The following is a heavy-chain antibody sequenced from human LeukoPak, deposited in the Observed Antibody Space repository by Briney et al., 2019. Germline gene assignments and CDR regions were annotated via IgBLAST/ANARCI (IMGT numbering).Heavy chain of an antibody. V-gene: IGHV4-59*08. CDR1: GGSISSYY. CDR2: IYYSGST. CDR3: ARRGIAAAGIWFFDY. Sequence: SETLSLTCTVSGGSISSYYWSWIRQPPGKGLEWIGYIYYSGSTNYNPSPKSRVTISVDTSKNQFSLKLSSVTAADTAVYYCARRGIAAAGIWFFDYWGQGTLVTVSS. J-gene: IGHJ4*02. D-gene: IGHD6-13*01.